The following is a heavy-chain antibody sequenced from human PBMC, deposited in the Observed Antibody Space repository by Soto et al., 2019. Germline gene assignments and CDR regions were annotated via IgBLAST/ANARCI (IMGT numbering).Heavy chain of an antibody. J-gene: IGHJ5*02. D-gene: IGHD6-19*01. CDR1: GYTFTGYY. CDR2: INPNSGGT. Sequence: ASVKVSCKASGYTFTGYYMHWVRQAPGQGLEWMGWINPNSGGTNYAQKFQGRVTMTRDTSISTAYMELSRLRSDDTAVYYCARDLPSGIAVAGPWGQGTLVTVSS. CDR3: ARDLPSGIAVAGP. V-gene: IGHV1-2*02.